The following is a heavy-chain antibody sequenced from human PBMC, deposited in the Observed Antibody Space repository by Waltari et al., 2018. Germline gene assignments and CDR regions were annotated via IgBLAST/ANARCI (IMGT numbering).Heavy chain of an antibody. CDR3: AHAVG. D-gene: IGHD1-26*01. J-gene: IGHJ4*02. V-gene: IGHV3-48*03. CDR2: ISSSGSTI. CDR1: GFTFRRYE. Sequence: VQLVVSGGGLVQPGGFMRLSFSATGFTFRRYEMNWVRQAAGKGLECVSYISSSGSTIYYADSVKGRFTISRDNAKHSLYLQMNSLRAEDTVVYYCAHAVGWGQGTLVTVSS.